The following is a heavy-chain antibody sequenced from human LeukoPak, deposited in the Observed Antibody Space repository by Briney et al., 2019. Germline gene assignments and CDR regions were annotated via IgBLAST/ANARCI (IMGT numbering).Heavy chain of an antibody. CDR1: GFTFSSYS. CDR3: AKVYYFDY. Sequence: GGSLRLSCAASGFTFSSYSMNWVRQAPGKGLEWVSHITASGTAMFYADSVKGRFTISRDNSKNTLYLQMNSLRAEDTAVYYCAKVYYFDYWGQGTLVTVSS. CDR2: ITASGTAM. V-gene: IGHV3-48*01. J-gene: IGHJ4*02.